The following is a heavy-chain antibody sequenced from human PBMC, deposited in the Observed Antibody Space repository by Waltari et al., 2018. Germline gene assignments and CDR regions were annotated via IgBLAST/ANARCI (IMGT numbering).Heavy chain of an antibody. CDR2: ISGSGSTT. Sequence: EVQLLQSGGGLVQPGGSLRLSWEGSGVSFGGCAMTWVRQAPGKGFEWLSTISGSGSTTFYADSVRGRFTISRDNAKNTVFLELNSLRVDDTAFYYCAKDSRGYTPSPGDSWGQGAQVTVS. CDR1: GVSFGGCA. D-gene: IGHD5-18*01. J-gene: IGHJ4*02. CDR3: AKDSRGYTPSPGDS. V-gene: IGHV3-23*01.